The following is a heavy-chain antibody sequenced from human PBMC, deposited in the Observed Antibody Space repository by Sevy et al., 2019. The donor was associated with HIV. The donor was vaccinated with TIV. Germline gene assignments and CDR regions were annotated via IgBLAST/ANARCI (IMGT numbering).Heavy chain of an antibody. CDR3: ASSGVGATSRAYYFDY. J-gene: IGHJ4*02. Sequence: GGSLRLSCAASGFTFSSYAMHWVRQAPGKGLEWVAVISYDGSNKYYAVSVKGRFTISRDNSKNTLYLQMNSLRAEDTAVYYCASSGVGATSRAYYFDYWGQGTLVTVSS. CDR2: ISYDGSNK. V-gene: IGHV3-30-3*01. D-gene: IGHD1-26*01. CDR1: GFTFSSYA.